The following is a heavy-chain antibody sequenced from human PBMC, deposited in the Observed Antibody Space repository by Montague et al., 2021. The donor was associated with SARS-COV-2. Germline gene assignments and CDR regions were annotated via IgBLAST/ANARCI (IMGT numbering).Heavy chain of an antibody. Sequence: SETLSLTCTVSGDSVSNDFWTWIRQPPGKGLEWIGYVYYSRSSSYNHSLTGRVSIAVDTYKTQFSLRLSTVTAADTAIYYCVRDPAPSGSGTFYDYWGQGTLVAVSS. CDR1: GDSVSNDF. CDR2: VYYSRSS. J-gene: IGHJ4*02. CDR3: VRDPAPSGSGTFYDY. V-gene: IGHV4-59*02. D-gene: IGHD1-26*01.